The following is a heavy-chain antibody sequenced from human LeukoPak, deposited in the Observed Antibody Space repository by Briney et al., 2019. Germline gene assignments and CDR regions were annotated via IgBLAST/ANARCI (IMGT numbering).Heavy chain of an antibody. D-gene: IGHD5-18*01. Sequence: PSETLSLTCTVSGGSISHYYWSWIRQPAGKGLEWIGRIYSSGSTDYNPALTSRVTMSVDTSKSQFSLKLSSVTAADTAVYYCARGTGGVDTAMVYYYMDVWGKGTTVTVSS. J-gene: IGHJ6*03. CDR1: GGSISHYY. V-gene: IGHV4-4*07. CDR2: IYSSGST. CDR3: ARGTGGVDTAMVYYYMDV.